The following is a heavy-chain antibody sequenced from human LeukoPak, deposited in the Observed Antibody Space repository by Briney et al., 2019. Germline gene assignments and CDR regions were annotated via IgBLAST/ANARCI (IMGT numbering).Heavy chain of an antibody. CDR3: TSGYCSSTSCFDY. CDR2: IRSKANSYAT. D-gene: IGHD2-2*03. Sequence: PGGSLRLSCTASGFTFGDYAMSWVRQAPGKGLEWVGRIRSKANSYATAYAASVKGRFTISRDDSKNTAYLQMNSLKTEDTAVYYCTSGYCSSTSCFDYWGQGTLVTVSS. J-gene: IGHJ4*02. V-gene: IGHV3-73*01. CDR1: GFTFGDYA.